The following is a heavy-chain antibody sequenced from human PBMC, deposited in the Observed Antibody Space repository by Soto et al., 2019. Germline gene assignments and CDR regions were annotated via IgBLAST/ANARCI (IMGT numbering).Heavy chain of an antibody. CDR3: ARGPLDNSGYSDY. J-gene: IGHJ4*02. Sequence: SETLSLTCAVSGGSIRSNNWWSWVRQPPGKGLEWIGEIYHSGVTNYNPSLKSRVTISVDKSKNQFSLKLSSLTAADTAVYYCARGPLDNSGYSDYWGQGTLVTVSS. CDR2: IYHSGVT. D-gene: IGHD3-22*01. CDR1: GGSIRSNNW. V-gene: IGHV4-4*02.